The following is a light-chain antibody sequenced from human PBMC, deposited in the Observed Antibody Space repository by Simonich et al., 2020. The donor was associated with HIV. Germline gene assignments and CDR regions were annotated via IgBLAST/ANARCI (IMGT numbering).Light chain of an antibody. V-gene: IGLV2-23*03. CDR3: CSYAGSSTFVV. CDR2: DGN. CDR1: SSDVGSYNL. Sequence: QSALTQPASVSGSPGQSLTISCTGTSSDVGSYNLVSWYQQHPGKVPKLMIYDGNKRPSGVSNRFSGSKSGNTASLTISGLQAEDEADYYCCSYAGSSTFVVFGGGTKLTVL. J-gene: IGLJ2*01.